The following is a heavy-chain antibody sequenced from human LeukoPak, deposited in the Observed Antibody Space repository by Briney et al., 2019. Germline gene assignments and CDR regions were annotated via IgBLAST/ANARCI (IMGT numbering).Heavy chain of an antibody. CDR1: GGSISSGGYS. CDR3: ARGATMVRGTRYYFDY. J-gene: IGHJ4*02. V-gene: IGHV4-31*03. D-gene: IGHD3-10*01. CDR2: IYYSGST. Sequence: SETLSLTCTVSGGSISSGGYSWSWIRQHPGKGLEWIGYIYYSGSTYYNPSLKSRVTISVDTSKNQFSLKLSSVTAADTAVYYCARGATMVRGTRYYFDYWGQGTLVTVSS.